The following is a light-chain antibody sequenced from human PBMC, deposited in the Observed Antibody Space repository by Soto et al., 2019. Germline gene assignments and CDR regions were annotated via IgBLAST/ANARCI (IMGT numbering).Light chain of an antibody. Sequence: DIQMTQSPSTLSASVGDRVTITCRASQSLSSWLAWYQQKPGKVPKLLIYDASTLQSGVPSRFSGSGSGTEFTLTISSLQPDDFATYYCQQYDSYSRVFTFGPGTKVDIK. CDR1: QSLSSW. CDR2: DAS. J-gene: IGKJ3*01. V-gene: IGKV1-5*01. CDR3: QQYDSYSRVFT.